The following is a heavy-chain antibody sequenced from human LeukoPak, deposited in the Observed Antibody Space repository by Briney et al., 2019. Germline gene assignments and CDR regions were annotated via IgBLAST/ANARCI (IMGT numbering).Heavy chain of an antibody. J-gene: IGHJ4*02. Sequence: PSETLSLTCTVSGGSISSGSYYWSWIRQPAGKGVEWIGRIYTSGSTNYNPSLKSRVAISVDTSKNQFSLKLSSVTAADTAVYYCAREVIRSEIAYWGQGTLVTVSS. V-gene: IGHV4-61*02. CDR3: AREVIRSEIAY. D-gene: IGHD3-3*01. CDR2: IYTSGST. CDR1: GGSISSGSYY.